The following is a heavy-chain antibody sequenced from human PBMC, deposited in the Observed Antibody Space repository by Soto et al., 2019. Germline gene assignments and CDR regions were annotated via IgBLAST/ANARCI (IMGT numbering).Heavy chain of an antibody. CDR1: GFTFSSYS. CDR3: ARVVESTGYYYDGMYV. Sequence: PGGSLRLSCAASGFTFSSYSMNWVRQAPGKGLEWVSSISSSSSYIYYADSVKGRFTISRDNAKNSLYLQMNSLRAEDTAVYYCARVVESTGYYYDGMYVGGQGTTVTV. CDR2: ISSSSSYI. J-gene: IGHJ6*01. D-gene: IGHD2-15*01. V-gene: IGHV3-21*01.